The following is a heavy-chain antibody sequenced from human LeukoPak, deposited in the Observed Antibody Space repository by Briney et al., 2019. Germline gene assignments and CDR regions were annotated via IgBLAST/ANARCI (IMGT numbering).Heavy chain of an antibody. CDR3: AKAGGGNYFPY. J-gene: IGHJ4*02. CDR2: TSGSGGNT. CDR1: GFSFSNYA. Sequence: PEGSLRLSCAASGFSFSNYAMSWVRQAPGQGLEWVSATSGSGGNTYYADSVKGRFTISRDNSKNTLYLQMNSLRAADTAVYYCAKAGGGNYFPYWGQGTLVTVSS. V-gene: IGHV3-23*01. D-gene: IGHD1-26*01.